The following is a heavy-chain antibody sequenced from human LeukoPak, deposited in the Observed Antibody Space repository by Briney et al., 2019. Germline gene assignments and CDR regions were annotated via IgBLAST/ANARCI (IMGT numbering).Heavy chain of an antibody. CDR3: ARATTPYNWFDP. CDR1: GFTFSSYS. CDR2: ISISSSTI. Sequence: GSLRLSCAASGFTFSSYSMNWVRQAPGEGLGWVSYISISSSTIYYADSVKGRFPISRDNAKNSPYLQLNSLRAEATAGYYLARATTPYNWFDPWGQGTLVTVSS. J-gene: IGHJ5*02. V-gene: IGHV3-48*01. D-gene: IGHD1-1*01.